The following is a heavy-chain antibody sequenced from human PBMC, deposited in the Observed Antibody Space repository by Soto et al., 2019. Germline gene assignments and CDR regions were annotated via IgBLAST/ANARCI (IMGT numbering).Heavy chain of an antibody. Sequence: PSETLSLTWTVSGGSIRSYYGSWIRQPPGKGLEWIGYIYYSGSTNYNPSLKSRVTISVDTSKNQFSLKLSSVTAADTAVYYCARALYSNPFDYWGQGTLVTVS. CDR1: GGSIRSYY. CDR2: IYYSGST. J-gene: IGHJ4*02. D-gene: IGHD4-4*01. CDR3: ARALYSNPFDY. V-gene: IGHV4-59*01.